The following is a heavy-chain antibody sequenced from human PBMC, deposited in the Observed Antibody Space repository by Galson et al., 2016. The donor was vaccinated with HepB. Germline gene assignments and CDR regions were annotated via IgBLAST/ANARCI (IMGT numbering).Heavy chain of an antibody. CDR2: INSDGNTT. Sequence: SLRLSCAASGFTFRSYWMSWVRPAPGKGLVWVSRINSDGNTTNYADSVKGRFTISRDNAKNTLYLQMNSLRAEDTAVYYCAREGYYYDNSFFRRENAFDIWGQGTMVTVSS. CDR1: GFTFRSYW. V-gene: IGHV3-74*01. J-gene: IGHJ3*02. CDR3: AREGYYYDNSFFRRENAFDI. D-gene: IGHD3-22*01.